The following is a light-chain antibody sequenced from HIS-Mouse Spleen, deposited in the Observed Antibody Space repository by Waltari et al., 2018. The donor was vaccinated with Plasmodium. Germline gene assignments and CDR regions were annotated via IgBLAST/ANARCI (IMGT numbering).Light chain of an antibody. CDR1: SSDVGSYNL. CDR2: EGS. V-gene: IGLV2-23*03. J-gene: IGLJ2*01. Sequence: QSALTQPASVSGSPGQSITISCTGPSSDVGSYNLVSWHQQPPGKAPKLMIYEGSKRPSGVSNRFSGSKSGNTASLTISGLQAEDEADYYCCSYAGSSTFVVFGGGTKLTVL. CDR3: CSYAGSSTFVV.